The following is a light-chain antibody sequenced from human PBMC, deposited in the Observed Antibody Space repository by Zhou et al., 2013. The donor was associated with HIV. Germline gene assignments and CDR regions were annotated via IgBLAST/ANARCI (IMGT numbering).Light chain of an antibody. CDR3: QQADTLPVT. Sequence: DIQMTQSPSTLSASVGGRVTITCRASQYITTWLAWYQHKPGKVPKLLIYKSSTLNTGVPSRFSGSGSGTDFTLTITSLQPEDVATYYCQQADTLPVTFGGGTMVEIK. J-gene: IGKJ4*01. CDR1: QYITTW. V-gene: IGKV1-5*03. CDR2: KSS.